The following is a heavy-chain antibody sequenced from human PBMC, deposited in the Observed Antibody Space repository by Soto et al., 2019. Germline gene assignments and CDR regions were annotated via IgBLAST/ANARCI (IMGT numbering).Heavy chain of an antibody. CDR3: ARLRQLVGYFYYYMDG. CDR2: ISAYNGDT. J-gene: IGHJ6*03. CDR1: GYTFTNYG. D-gene: IGHD6-6*01. Sequence: QVQLLQSGAEVKKPGASVKVSCKASGYTFTNYGITWVRQAPGQGLEWMGWISAYNGDTHYTQRLQGRVTMTTDTSTSTAQMELRGLRSADTAVYYCARLRQLVGYFYYYMDGWGKGTTVTVSS. V-gene: IGHV1-18*01.